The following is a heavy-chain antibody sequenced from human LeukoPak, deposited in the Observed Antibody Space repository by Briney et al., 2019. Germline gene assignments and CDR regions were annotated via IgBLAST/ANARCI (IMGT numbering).Heavy chain of an antibody. Sequence: ASVKVSCKASGYTFTNYGISWVRQAPGQGLEWMGWISAYNGNTNYPQKLQGRVTMTTDTSTSTAYMELRSLRSDDTAVYYCARDRASTLLPSGDAFDIWGKGKMVTVSS. CDR1: GYTFTNYG. CDR3: ARDRASTLLPSGDAFDI. J-gene: IGHJ3*02. V-gene: IGHV1-18*01. D-gene: IGHD2-21*01. CDR2: ISAYNGNT.